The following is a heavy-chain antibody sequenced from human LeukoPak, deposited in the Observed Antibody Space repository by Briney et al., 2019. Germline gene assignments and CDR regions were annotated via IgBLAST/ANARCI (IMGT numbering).Heavy chain of an antibody. V-gene: IGHV4-4*09. Sequence: PSETLSLTCTVSGGSISSYYWSWIRQPPGKGLEWIGYIHTSGSTNYNPSLKSRVTISVDTSKNQFSLKLSSVTAADTAVYYCARHGGYYSDYFDYWGQGTLVTVSS. CDR3: ARHGGYYSDYFDY. CDR1: GGSISSYY. D-gene: IGHD3-22*01. J-gene: IGHJ4*02. CDR2: IHTSGST.